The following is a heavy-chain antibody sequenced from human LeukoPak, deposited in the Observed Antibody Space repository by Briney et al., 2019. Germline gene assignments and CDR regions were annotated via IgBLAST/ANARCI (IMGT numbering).Heavy chain of an antibody. D-gene: IGHD5-12*01. Sequence: ASVKVSCKASGGTFSSYAISWVRQAPGQGLEWMGGIIPIFGTANYAQKFQGRVTITADESTSTAYMELSSLRSEDTAVYYCARVENGYDSHKYYFDYWGQGTLVTVSS. CDR1: GGTFSSYA. V-gene: IGHV1-69*13. J-gene: IGHJ4*02. CDR2: IIPIFGTA. CDR3: ARVENGYDSHKYYFDY.